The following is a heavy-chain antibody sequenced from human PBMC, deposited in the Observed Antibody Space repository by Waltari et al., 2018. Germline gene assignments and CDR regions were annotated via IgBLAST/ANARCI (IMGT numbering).Heavy chain of an antibody. CDR1: GFTFSSYG. D-gene: IGHD1-26*01. Sequence: QLQLVESGGGVVQPGGSLRLSCAASGFTFSSYGMHWVRQAPGKGLEWVAFIRYDGSNKYYADSVKGRFTISRDNSKNTLYLQMNSLRAEDTAVYYCAKDRVGADGYYFDYWGQGTLVTVSS. CDR2: IRYDGSNK. CDR3: AKDRVGADGYYFDY. V-gene: IGHV3-30*02. J-gene: IGHJ4*02.